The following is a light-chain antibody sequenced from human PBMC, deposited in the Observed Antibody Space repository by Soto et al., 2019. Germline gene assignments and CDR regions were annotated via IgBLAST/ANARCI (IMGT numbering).Light chain of an antibody. CDR3: QQYNTWPS. V-gene: IGKV3D-15*01. Sequence: EIVMTQSPATLSLSPGERATLSCRASQTVSSNLAWYQQKPGQAPRLLIYGASNRATGIPARFRGSGSGTEFTLTISSLQSEDFAVYYCQQYNTWPSFGQGTRLENK. J-gene: IGKJ5*01. CDR1: QTVSSN. CDR2: GAS.